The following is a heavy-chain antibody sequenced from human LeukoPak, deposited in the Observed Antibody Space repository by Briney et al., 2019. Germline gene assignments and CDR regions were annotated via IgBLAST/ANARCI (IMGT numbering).Heavy chain of an antibody. CDR2: THYSSKWYN. CDR3: ARGPYLVGYYYMDV. Sequence: SQTLSLTCGISGDTVFSIGAAWNWIRQSPSRGLEWLGRTHYSSKWYNDYAVSVKSRVTINPDTSKNQISLQLNSVTPEDTAVYYCARGPYLVGYYYMDVWGKGTTVTVSS. J-gene: IGHJ6*03. CDR1: GDTVFSIGAA. V-gene: IGHV6-1*01. D-gene: IGHD1-26*01.